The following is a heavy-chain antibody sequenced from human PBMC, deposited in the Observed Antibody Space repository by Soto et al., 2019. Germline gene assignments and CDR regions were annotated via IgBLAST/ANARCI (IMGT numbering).Heavy chain of an antibody. CDR1: GGSISSGGYY. CDR3: ARGPSYSSGWYYYYYGMDV. CDR2: ISYSGST. D-gene: IGHD6-19*01. J-gene: IGHJ6*02. V-gene: IGHV4-31*03. Sequence: SETLSLTCTVSGGSISSGGYYWSWIRQHPGTGLEWIGHISYSGSTYYNTSLKSRVTISVDTSRNQFSLIVNSVTAEDTAVYYCARGPSYSSGWYYYYYGMDVWGQGTTVTVSS.